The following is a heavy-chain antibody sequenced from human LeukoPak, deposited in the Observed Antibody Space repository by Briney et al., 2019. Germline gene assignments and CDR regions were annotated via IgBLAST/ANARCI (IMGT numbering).Heavy chain of an antibody. J-gene: IGHJ2*01. Sequence: PGGSLRLSCVASGFTFSSYAMSWVRQAPGKGLEWVSAISGSGGNTYDADSVKGRFTISRDNSKNTLYLQMNSLRVEDTAVYYCAKSDRFRVHCSSTSCYGWYFDLWGRGTLVTVSS. V-gene: IGHV3-23*01. CDR2: ISGSGGNT. CDR3: AKSDRFRVHCSSTSCYGWYFDL. D-gene: IGHD2-2*01. CDR1: GFTFSSYA.